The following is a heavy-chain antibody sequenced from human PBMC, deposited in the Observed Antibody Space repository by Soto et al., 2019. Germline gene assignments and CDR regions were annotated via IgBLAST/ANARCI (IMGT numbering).Heavy chain of an antibody. CDR1: GFTFSSYG. CDR2: IWYDGSNK. D-gene: IGHD2-2*01. J-gene: IGHJ4*02. CDR3: AREREGVPDY. Sequence: QVQLVESGGGVVQPGRSLRLSCAASGFTFSSYGMHWVRQAPGKGLEWVAVIWYDGSNKYYADSVKGRFTISRDNSKNTFYLKRNGMRAGDRAVFYCAREREGVPDYWGKGPLVPVSS. V-gene: IGHV3-33*01.